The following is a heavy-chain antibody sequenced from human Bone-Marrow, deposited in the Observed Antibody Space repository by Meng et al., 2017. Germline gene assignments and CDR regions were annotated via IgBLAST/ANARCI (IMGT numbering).Heavy chain of an antibody. Sequence: GESLKISCAASGFTFSSYAMSWVRQAPGKGLEWVSAISGSGGSTYYADSVKGRFTISRDNSKNTLYLQMNSLRAEDTAVYYCARCDTAMVLDDYFDYWGQGTLVTVSS. V-gene: IGHV3-23*01. CDR3: ARCDTAMVLDDYFDY. D-gene: IGHD5-18*01. J-gene: IGHJ4*02. CDR2: ISGSGGST. CDR1: GFTFSSYA.